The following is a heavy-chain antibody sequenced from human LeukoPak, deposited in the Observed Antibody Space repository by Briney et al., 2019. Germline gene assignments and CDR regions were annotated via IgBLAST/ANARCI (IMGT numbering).Heavy chain of an antibody. J-gene: IGHJ3*02. Sequence: SETLSLTCTVSGGSISSYYWSWIRQPAGKGLEWIGRIYTSGSTNYNPSLKRRVTISVDTSKNQFSLKLSSVTAADTAVYYCARDPWGSRTLEGFDIWGQGTMVTVSS. D-gene: IGHD7-27*01. CDR3: ARDPWGSRTLEGFDI. CDR2: IYTSGST. V-gene: IGHV4-4*07. CDR1: GGSISSYY.